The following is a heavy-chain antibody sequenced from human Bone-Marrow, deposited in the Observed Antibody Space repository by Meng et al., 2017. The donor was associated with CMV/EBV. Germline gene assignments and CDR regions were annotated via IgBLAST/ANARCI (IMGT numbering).Heavy chain of an antibody. CDR2: TYHYGRI. Sequence: SETLSLTCTVSGYSISSGYYWSWVRQPPGKGLEWIATTYHYGRIYYNPSLASRVAISVDTSKNEIYLDLSSVTAADTAVYYCARRYHANRAAGGMDVWGQGTTVTVSS. V-gene: IGHV4-38-2*02. CDR3: ARRYHANRAAGGMDV. D-gene: IGHD6-13*01. J-gene: IGHJ6*02. CDR1: GYSISSGYY.